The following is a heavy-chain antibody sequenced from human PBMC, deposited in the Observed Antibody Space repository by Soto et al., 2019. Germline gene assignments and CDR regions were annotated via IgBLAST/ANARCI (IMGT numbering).Heavy chain of an antibody. V-gene: IGHV1-3*01. CDR1: GYTFTSYA. CDR2: INAGNGNT. CDR3: ARDIIVGAWDY. Sequence: QVQLLQSGAEVKKPGASVKVSCKASGYTFTSYAMHWVRQAPGQRLEWMGWINAGNGNTKYSQKFQGRVTITRDTSASTAYMELSSLRSEDTSVYYCARDIIVGAWDYWGQGTLVTVSS. J-gene: IGHJ4*02. D-gene: IGHD1-26*01.